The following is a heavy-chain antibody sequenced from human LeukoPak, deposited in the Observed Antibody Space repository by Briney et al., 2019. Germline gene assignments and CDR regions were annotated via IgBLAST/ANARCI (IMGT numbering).Heavy chain of an antibody. D-gene: IGHD3-9*01. Sequence: PSETLSLTCTVSGGSISSYYWSWIRQPPGKGLEWIGYIYYSGSTNYNPSLKSRVTISVYTSKNHFSLKLSSVTAADTAVYYCARVLRDILTGYAYYYYYMDVWGKGTMVTVSS. CDR2: IYYSGST. V-gene: IGHV4-59*01. CDR3: ARVLRDILTGYAYYYYYMDV. J-gene: IGHJ6*03. CDR1: GGSISSYY.